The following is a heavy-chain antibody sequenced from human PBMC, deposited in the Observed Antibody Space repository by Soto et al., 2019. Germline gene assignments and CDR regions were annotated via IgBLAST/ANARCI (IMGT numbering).Heavy chain of an antibody. Sequence: GASVKVSCKASGYTFTSYDINWVRQATGQGLEWMGWMNPNGGNTGYAQKFQGRVTMTRNTSISTAYMELSSLRSEDTAVYYCARVPPYYDFWSGYYSWFDPWGQGTLVTVSS. D-gene: IGHD3-3*01. CDR3: ARVPPYYDFWSGYYSWFDP. J-gene: IGHJ5*02. CDR1: GYTFTSYD. V-gene: IGHV1-8*01. CDR2: MNPNGGNT.